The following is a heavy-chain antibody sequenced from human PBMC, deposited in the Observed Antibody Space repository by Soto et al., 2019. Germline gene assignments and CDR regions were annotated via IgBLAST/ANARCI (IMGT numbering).Heavy chain of an antibody. CDR1: GYSFTRYW. CDR2: IDPSDSYT. CDR3: ARLRPPYYYDGMDV. Sequence: GESLTISCKCSGYSFTRYWISWVRQMPGKGLEWMGRIDPSDSYTNYSPSFQGHVTISADKSISTAYLQWSSLKASDTAMYYCARLRPPYYYDGMDVWGQGTTVTVSS. J-gene: IGHJ6*02. V-gene: IGHV5-10-1*01.